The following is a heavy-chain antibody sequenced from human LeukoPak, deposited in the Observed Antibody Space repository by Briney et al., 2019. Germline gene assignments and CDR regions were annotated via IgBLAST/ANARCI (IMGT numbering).Heavy chain of an antibody. J-gene: IGHJ4*02. D-gene: IGHD2-2*01. CDR1: GYTFTGYY. CDR3: ARAGKVLDIVVVPVDY. Sequence: ASVKVSCKASGYTFTGYYMHWVRQAPGQGLEWTGWINPNSGGTNYAQKFQGRVTMTRDTSISTAYMELSRLRSDDTAVYCCARAGKVLDIVVVPVDYWGQGTLVTVSS. CDR2: INPNSGGT. V-gene: IGHV1-2*02.